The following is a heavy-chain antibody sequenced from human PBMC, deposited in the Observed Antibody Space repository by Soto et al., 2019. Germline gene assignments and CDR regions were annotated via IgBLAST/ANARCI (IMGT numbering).Heavy chain of an antibody. V-gene: IGHV1-3*01. CDR2: INAGNGNT. D-gene: IGHD3-16*01. Sequence: QVQLVQSGAEVKKPGASVKVSCKASGYTFTSYAMHWVRQAPGQRLEWMGWINAGNGNTKYSQKFQGRVTITRDTSASTAHMELSSLRSEDTAVYYCAREDYPDYFDYWGQGTLVTVSS. CDR3: AREDYPDYFDY. J-gene: IGHJ4*02. CDR1: GYTFTSYA.